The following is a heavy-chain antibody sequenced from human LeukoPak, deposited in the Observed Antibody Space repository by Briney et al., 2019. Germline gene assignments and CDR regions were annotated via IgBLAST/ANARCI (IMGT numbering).Heavy chain of an antibody. Sequence: GASVKVSCKASGYTFTSYYMHWVRQAPGQGLEWMGIINPSGGSTSYAQKSQGRVTMTRDTSTSTVYMELSSLRSEDTAVYYCARAGNVQLLSTVSWGQGTLVTVSS. V-gene: IGHV1-46*01. CDR1: GYTFTSYY. D-gene: IGHD2-2*01. CDR2: INPSGGST. J-gene: IGHJ4*02. CDR3: ARAGNVQLLSTVS.